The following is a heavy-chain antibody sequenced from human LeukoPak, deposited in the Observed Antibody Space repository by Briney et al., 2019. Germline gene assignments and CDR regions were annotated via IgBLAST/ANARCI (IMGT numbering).Heavy chain of an antibody. D-gene: IGHD1-1*01. V-gene: IGHV1-18*01. Sequence: AASVKVSCKASGYTFTSYGISWVRQAPGQGLEWMGWTSAHNDDTNYAETLQGRLTMTIDISTSTAYMELTSLRSDDTAVYYCARDWDSRNDYFDPWGQGTLVIVSS. CDR3: ARDWDSRNDYFDP. J-gene: IGHJ4*02. CDR1: GYTFTSYG. CDR2: TSAHNDDT.